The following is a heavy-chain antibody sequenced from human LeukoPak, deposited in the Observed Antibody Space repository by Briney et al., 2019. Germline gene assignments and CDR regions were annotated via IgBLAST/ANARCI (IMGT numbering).Heavy chain of an antibody. Sequence: PWETLSLTCTVSGGSISSSTYYWGGIRQPPGTGLERIGSIYYTGSTYYNPSLKSRVTISVDTSKNQFSLKLSSVTAADTAVYYCARRFGAPNAFDIWGQGTMVTVSS. CDR3: ARRFGAPNAFDI. V-gene: IGHV4-39*01. CDR2: IYYTGST. D-gene: IGHD3-10*01. CDR1: GGSISSSTYY. J-gene: IGHJ3*02.